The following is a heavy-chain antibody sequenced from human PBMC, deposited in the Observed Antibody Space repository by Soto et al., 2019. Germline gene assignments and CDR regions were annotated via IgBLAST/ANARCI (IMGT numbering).Heavy chain of an antibody. CDR1: GFIFSDFA. Sequence: DVQLLESGGDLVQPGESLRLSCAASGFIFSDFAMSWVRQTPGKGLEWVSAVSVYRGSTHYSDAVKGRFTISRDNSRDTLFLQMNSLRAEDTAVYYCARRPAGDSHWYFDLWGRGTLVTVSS. V-gene: IGHV3-23*01. D-gene: IGHD2-21*01. J-gene: IGHJ2*01. CDR2: VSVYRGST. CDR3: ARRPAGDSHWYFDL.